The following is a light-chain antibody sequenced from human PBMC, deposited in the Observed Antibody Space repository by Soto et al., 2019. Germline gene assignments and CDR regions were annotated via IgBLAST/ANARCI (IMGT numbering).Light chain of an antibody. J-gene: IGLJ2*01. V-gene: IGLV2-14*01. CDR2: GVT. CDR3: TSYTSVTFVV. Sequence: QSALTQPASVSGSPGQSITISCTGSNSDIGGYNSVSWYLQHPGKAPKLLIFGVTNRPSGVSDRFTGSKSVNTATLTISALQAEDEADYYCTSYTSVTFVVFGGGTSSPS. CDR1: NSDIGGYNS.